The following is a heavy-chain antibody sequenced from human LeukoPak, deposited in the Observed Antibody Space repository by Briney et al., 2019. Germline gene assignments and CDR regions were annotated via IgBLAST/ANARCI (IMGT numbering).Heavy chain of an antibody. CDR2: ITSSSSYI. D-gene: IGHD5-18*01. V-gene: IGHV3-21*01. J-gene: IGHJ6*02. CDR1: GFTFSNYG. Sequence: GGSLRLSCAASGFTFSNYGINWVRQAPGKGLEWVSSITSSSSYIYYADSVKGRFTISRDNAKNSLYLQMNSLRAEDTAVYYCARDRGQYSCGRMDVWGQGTTVTVSS. CDR3: ARDRGQYSCGRMDV.